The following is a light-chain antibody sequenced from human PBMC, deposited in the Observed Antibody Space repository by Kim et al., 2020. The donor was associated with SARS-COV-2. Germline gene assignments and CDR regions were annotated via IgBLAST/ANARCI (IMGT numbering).Light chain of an antibody. V-gene: IGLV6-57*02. Sequence: LTQPHSVSESPGKTVTISCTGSSGSIASNYVQWYQQRPGSAPTTVIYEDNQRPSGVPDRFSGSIDSSSNSASLTISGLRTEDEADYYCQSYDSSNLWVFGGGTKLTVL. CDR3: QSYDSSNLWV. J-gene: IGLJ3*02. CDR1: SGSIASNY. CDR2: EDN.